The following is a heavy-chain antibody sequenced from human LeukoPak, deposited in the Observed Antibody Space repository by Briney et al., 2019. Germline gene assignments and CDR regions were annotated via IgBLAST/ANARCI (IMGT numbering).Heavy chain of an antibody. CDR3: ARETRNYYDSTGYYLIDY. D-gene: IGHD3-22*01. J-gene: IGHJ4*02. CDR2: FYYRGIT. Sequence: SETLSLTCAVYGGSFSGYYWGWIRQPPGKGLEWIGNFYYRGITSYNPSLKSRVTISVDTSKNQFSLKLTSVTAADTAVYYCARETRNYYDSTGYYLIDYWGQGTLVTVSS. V-gene: IGHV4-34*11. CDR1: GGSFSGYY.